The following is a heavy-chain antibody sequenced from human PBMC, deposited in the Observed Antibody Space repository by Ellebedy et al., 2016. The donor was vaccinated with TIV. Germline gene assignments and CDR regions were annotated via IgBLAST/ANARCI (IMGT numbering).Heavy chain of an antibody. J-gene: IGHJ6*02. V-gene: IGHV1-46*01. CDR3: AREDLLPSSSSHHYGIDV. D-gene: IGHD6-6*01. CDR1: GYTFTNYY. Sequence: AASVKVSCKASGYTFTNYYMHWVRQAPGQGLEWMGIIEPNGGTTNYAQKFQGRVTVTRDTSTSTVYMELRSLRSEDTAVYYCAREDLLPSSSSHHYGIDVWGQGTTVTVSS. CDR2: IEPNGGTT.